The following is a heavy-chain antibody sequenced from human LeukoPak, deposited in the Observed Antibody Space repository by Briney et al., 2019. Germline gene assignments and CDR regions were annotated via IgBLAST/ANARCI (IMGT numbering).Heavy chain of an antibody. CDR2: ISSSSSYI. D-gene: IGHD5-18*01. Sequence: GGSLRLSCVASGFTFSSYSMNWVRQAPGKGLEWVSSISSSSSYIYYADSVKGRFTISRDNAKNSLYLQMNSLRAEDTAVYYCARGSAGSYSYGLFDYWGQGTLVTVSS. CDR1: GFTFSSYS. CDR3: ARGSAGSYSYGLFDY. J-gene: IGHJ4*02. V-gene: IGHV3-21*01.